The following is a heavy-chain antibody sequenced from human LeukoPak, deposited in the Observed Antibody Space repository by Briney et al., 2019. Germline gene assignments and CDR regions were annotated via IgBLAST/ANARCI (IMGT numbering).Heavy chain of an antibody. Sequence: GGSLRPSCAASGLTFRDDLVTWGRGAPGTGLEGGASIKQDGTEKAHVASVKGRFTTSRDNAKNSLFLQMTSLRAEDTAVYYCAREWRYNSGWYRDYYGMDVWSQGTTVTVPS. V-gene: IGHV3-7*05. CDR3: AREWRYNSGWYRDYYGMDV. CDR2: IKQDGTEK. CDR1: GLTFRDDL. D-gene: IGHD6-19*01. J-gene: IGHJ6*02.